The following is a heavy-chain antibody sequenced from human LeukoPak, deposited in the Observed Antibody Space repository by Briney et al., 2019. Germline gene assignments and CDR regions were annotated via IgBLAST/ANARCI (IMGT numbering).Heavy chain of an antibody. D-gene: IGHD6-13*01. V-gene: IGHV4-4*07. Sequence: SETLSLTCTVSGGSISSYYWNWIRQPAGKGLEWIGRIYTSGSTNYNPSLKSRVTMSVDTSKNQFSLKLTSVTAADTAVYYCVRAWSSGWYHIDYWGQGTLVTVSS. CDR2: IYTSGST. J-gene: IGHJ4*02. CDR3: VRAWSSGWYHIDY. CDR1: GGSISSYY.